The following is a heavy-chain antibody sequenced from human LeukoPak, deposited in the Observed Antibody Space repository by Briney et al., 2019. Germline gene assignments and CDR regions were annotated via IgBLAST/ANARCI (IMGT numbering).Heavy chain of an antibody. CDR1: GGSITSSSYY. CDR2: IYYTGGT. CDR3: ARHRGSSSLFDY. V-gene: IGHV4-39*01. D-gene: IGHD6-6*01. J-gene: IGHJ4*02. Sequence: PSETLSLTCSVSGGSITSSSYYWGWIRQTPEKGLEWIGSIYYTGGTSYSPSLKSRVTISVDTSKNQFSLKLSSVTAADTAVYYCARHRGSSSLFDYWGQGTLVTVSS.